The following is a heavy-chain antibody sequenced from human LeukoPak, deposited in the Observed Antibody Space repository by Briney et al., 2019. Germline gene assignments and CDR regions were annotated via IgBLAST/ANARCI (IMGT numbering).Heavy chain of an antibody. CDR3: ARAFSYYDSSADY. J-gene: IGHJ4*02. CDR1: GGTFSSYA. Sequence: GASVKVSRKASGGTFSSYAISWVRQAPGQGLEWMGRIIPILGIANYAQKFQGRVTITADKSTSTAYMELSSLRSEDTAVYYCARAFSYYDSSADYWGQGTLVTVSS. D-gene: IGHD3-22*01. CDR2: IIPILGIA. V-gene: IGHV1-69*04.